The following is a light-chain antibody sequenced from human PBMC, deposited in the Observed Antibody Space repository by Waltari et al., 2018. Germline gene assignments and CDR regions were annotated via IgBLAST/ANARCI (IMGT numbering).Light chain of an antibody. CDR3: QQRNNWPLT. J-gene: IGKJ4*01. V-gene: IGKV4-1*01. CDR1: QSVFCSSGNKDY. Sequence: DIVMTQSPDSLAVSLGERATINCKSSQSVFCSSGNKDYLTWFQQKPGQPPRAVIYWASTREKGVPDRFGGSGSGTDFTLTISSLEPEDSAVYYCQQRNNWPLTFGGGTKVEIK. CDR2: WAS.